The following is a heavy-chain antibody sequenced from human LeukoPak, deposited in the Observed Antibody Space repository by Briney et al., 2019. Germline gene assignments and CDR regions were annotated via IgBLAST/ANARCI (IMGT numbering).Heavy chain of an antibody. J-gene: IGHJ5*02. D-gene: IGHD2-15*01. CDR3: ARDKTYCSGGSCYSDWFDP. V-gene: IGHV4-59*01. CDR2: LLYSGST. CDR1: GGSISGYY. Sequence: SETLSLTCTVSGGSISGYYWTWVRQPPGKGLEWIGYLLYSGSTNYNPSLKSRVTISVDTSKNQVSLKLSSVTAADTAVYYCARDKTYCSGGSCYSDWFDPWGQGTLVTVSS.